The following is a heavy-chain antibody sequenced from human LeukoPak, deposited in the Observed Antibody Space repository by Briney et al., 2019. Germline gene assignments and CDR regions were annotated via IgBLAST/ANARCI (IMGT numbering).Heavy chain of an antibody. V-gene: IGHV3-23*01. Sequence: GGSLRLSCAASGFTFSTYAMTWVRQAPGKGLEWVSAISGSGGSTYYADSVKGRFTISRDNSKNTLYLQMNSLRAEDPAVYYCAKALAAAGTGNYFDYWGQGTLVTVSS. D-gene: IGHD6-13*01. CDR1: GFTFSTYA. J-gene: IGHJ4*02. CDR2: ISGSGGST. CDR3: AKALAAAGTGNYFDY.